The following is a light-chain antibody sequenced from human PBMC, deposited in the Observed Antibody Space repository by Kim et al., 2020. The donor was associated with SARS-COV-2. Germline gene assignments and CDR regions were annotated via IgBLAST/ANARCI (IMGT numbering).Light chain of an antibody. V-gene: IGKV3-15*01. J-gene: IGKJ5*01. CDR2: GTS. CDR3: QQYINWPPT. Sequence: EMVLTQSPANLSVSPGERVTLSCRATQSVSNKFAWYQQKPGQAPRLLLYGTSTRATGVPARFSGSGSGTEFTLTISSLQSEDFAVYHCQQYINWPPTFGQGTRLEIK. CDR1: QSVSNK.